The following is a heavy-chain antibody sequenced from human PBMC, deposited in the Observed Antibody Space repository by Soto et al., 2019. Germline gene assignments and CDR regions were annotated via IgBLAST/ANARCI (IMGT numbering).Heavy chain of an antibody. D-gene: IGHD3-3*01. CDR2: IYYSGST. CDR3: ARWWSGSRQGFDP. Sequence: SETLSLTCTVSGGSISSSSYYWGWIRQPPGKGLAWIGSIYYSGSTYYNPSLKTRVTISVDTSKNPFSLKLSSVTAADTAVYYCARWWSGSRQGFDPWGQGTLVTAPQ. V-gene: IGHV4-39*07. J-gene: IGHJ5*02. CDR1: GGSISSSSYY.